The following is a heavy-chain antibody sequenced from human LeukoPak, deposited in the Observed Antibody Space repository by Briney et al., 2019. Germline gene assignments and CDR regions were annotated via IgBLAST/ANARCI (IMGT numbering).Heavy chain of an antibody. Sequence: SETLSLTCTVSGGSISSYYWSWIRQPPGKGLEWIGYIYYSGSTNYNPSLKSRVTISVDTSKNQFSLKLSSVAAADTAVYYCARSYSSSWYNWFDPWGQGTLVTVSS. J-gene: IGHJ5*02. CDR1: GGSISSYY. CDR3: ARSYSSSWYNWFDP. D-gene: IGHD6-13*01. V-gene: IGHV4-59*01. CDR2: IYYSGST.